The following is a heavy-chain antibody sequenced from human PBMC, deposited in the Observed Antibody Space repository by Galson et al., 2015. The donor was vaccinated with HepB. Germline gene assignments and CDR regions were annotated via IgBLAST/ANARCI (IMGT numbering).Heavy chain of an antibody. D-gene: IGHD6-13*01. J-gene: IGHJ4*02. Sequence: SVKVSCKASGYTFTGYAIHWVRQAPGQGLEWMARIHAGDGETKSSHRFQGRVTISRDTSASTAYMELSSLGSEDTAVYFCATCSSWNGGDFDYWGQGTLVTVSS. CDR1: GYTFTGYA. CDR3: ATCSSWNGGDFDY. V-gene: IGHV1-3*01. CDR2: IHAGDGET.